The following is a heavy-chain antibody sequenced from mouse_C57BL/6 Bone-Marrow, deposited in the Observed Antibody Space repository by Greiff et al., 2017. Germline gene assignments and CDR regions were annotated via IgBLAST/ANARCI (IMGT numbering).Heavy chain of an antibody. V-gene: IGHV1-64*01. CDR3: ASPHYYGSIFDY. Sequence: PGQGLEWIGMIHPNSGSTNYNEKFKSKATLTVDKSSSTAYMQLSSLTSEDSAVYYCASPHYYGSIFDYWGQGTTLTVSS. J-gene: IGHJ2*01. D-gene: IGHD1-1*01. CDR2: IHPNSGST.